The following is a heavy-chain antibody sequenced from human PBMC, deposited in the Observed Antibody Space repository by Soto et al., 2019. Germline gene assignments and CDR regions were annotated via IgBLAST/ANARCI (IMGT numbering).Heavy chain of an antibody. J-gene: IGHJ4*02. CDR2: INPNSGGT. Sequence: QVQLVQSGAEVKKPGASVKVSCKASGYTFTGYYMHWVRQAPGQGLEWMGWINPNSGGTNYAQKFQGWVTMTRDTSISTAYMELSRLRSDDTAVYYCARGTESYCGGDCYSPYYFDYWGQGTLVTVSS. D-gene: IGHD2-21*02. CDR1: GYTFTGYY. CDR3: ARGTESYCGGDCYSPYYFDY. V-gene: IGHV1-2*04.